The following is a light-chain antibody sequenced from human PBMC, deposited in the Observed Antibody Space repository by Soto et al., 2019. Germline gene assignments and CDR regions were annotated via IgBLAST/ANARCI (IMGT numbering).Light chain of an antibody. J-gene: IGKJ1*01. V-gene: IGKV3D-15*01. CDR1: QSVGTN. CDR3: QKYNSYSRK. CDR2: GAH. Sequence: TLSVSPGESVTLSCRASQSVGTNLAWYQQKPGQAPRLLISGAHNRAPGIPSRFSGSGSGTEFTLTISSLQPDDFATYYCQKYNSYSRKFGQGTKVDIK.